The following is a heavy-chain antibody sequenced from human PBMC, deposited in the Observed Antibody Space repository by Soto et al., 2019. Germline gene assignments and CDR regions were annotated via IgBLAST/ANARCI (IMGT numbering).Heavy chain of an antibody. V-gene: IGHV3-30-3*01. CDR3: ARADY. J-gene: IGHJ4*02. CDR2: ISYDGSNK. Sequence: GGSLRLSCAASGFTFSSYAMHWVRQAPGKGLEWVAVISYDGSNKYYADSVKGRFTISRDNSKNTLYLQMNSLRAEDTAVYYCARADYWGQGALVTVSS. CDR1: GFTFSSYA.